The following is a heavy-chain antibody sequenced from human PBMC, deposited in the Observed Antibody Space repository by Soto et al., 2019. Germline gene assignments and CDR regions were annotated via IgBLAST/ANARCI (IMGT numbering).Heavy chain of an antibody. CDR3: ARGSGWYPPFDY. Sequence: ASVKVCCKASGYTFTSYAMPWGRPDSGQKLEWMGWINAGNGNTKYSQKFQGRVTITRDTSASTAYMELSSLRSEDTAVYCCARGSGWYPPFDYWGQGTLVTVSS. CDR2: INAGNGNT. J-gene: IGHJ4*02. CDR1: GYTFTSYA. V-gene: IGHV1-3*01. D-gene: IGHD6-19*01.